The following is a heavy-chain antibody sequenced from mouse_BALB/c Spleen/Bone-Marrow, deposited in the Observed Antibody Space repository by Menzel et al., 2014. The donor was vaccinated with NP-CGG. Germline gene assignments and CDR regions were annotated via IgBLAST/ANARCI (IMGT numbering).Heavy chain of an antibody. CDR2: IRYSGST. CDR3: AIGSSSYYYGMDY. V-gene: IGHV3-2*02. J-gene: IGHJ4*01. Sequence: EVKLMESGPGLVKPSQSLSLTCTVTDYSITSDYAWNWIRQFPGNKLEWMGYIRYSGSTSYNPSLKSRISITRDTSKNQFFLQLNSVTTEDTATYYCAIGSSSYYYGMDYWGQGTSVTVSS. CDR1: DYSITSDYA. D-gene: IGHD1-1*01.